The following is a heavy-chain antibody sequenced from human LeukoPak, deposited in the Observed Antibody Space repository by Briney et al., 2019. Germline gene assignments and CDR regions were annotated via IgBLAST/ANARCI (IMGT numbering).Heavy chain of an antibody. V-gene: IGHV3-11*01. J-gene: IGHJ6*03. CDR1: GFTFSDYY. Sequence: GGSLRLSCAASGFTFSDYYMSWIRQAPGKGLEWVSYISSSGSTIYYADSVKGRFTISRDNAKNSLYLQMNSLRAEDTAVYYCAKGGTYCSSTSCYYYYCYYMDVWGKGTTVTVSS. D-gene: IGHD2-2*01. CDR3: AKGGTYCSSTSCYYYYCYYMDV. CDR2: ISSSGSTI.